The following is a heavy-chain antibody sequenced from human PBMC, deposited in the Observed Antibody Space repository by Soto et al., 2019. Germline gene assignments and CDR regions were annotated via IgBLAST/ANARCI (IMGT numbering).Heavy chain of an antibody. Sequence: EVQLVESGGGLVQPGRSLRLSCTGSGFTFGDYFMNWIRQAPGKGLEWVGFIRSESYGGTTEYAASVKGRVTISRDDSKSIAYLQINSLKTEDTAVYYCTRVGAGYISGMDFWGRGTLVSVSS. CDR2: IRSESYGGTT. CDR1: GFTFGDYF. CDR3: TRVGAGYISGMDF. J-gene: IGHJ4*02. D-gene: IGHD3-10*01. V-gene: IGHV3-49*03.